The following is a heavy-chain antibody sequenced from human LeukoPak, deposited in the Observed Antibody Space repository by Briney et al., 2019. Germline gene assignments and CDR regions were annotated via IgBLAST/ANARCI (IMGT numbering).Heavy chain of an antibody. J-gene: IGHJ4*02. CDR1: GFSFSSYA. CDR2: ISSYGGST. CDR3: AKGDNYYDSSGYYYVRALFDY. V-gene: IGHV3-64*01. D-gene: IGHD3-22*01. Sequence: GGSLRLSCAASGFSFSSYAMHWVRQAPGKGLEYASAISSYGGSTYYANSVKGRFTISRDNSKNTLYLQMGSLRAEDMAVYYCAKGDNYYDSSGYYYVRALFDYWGQGTLVTVSS.